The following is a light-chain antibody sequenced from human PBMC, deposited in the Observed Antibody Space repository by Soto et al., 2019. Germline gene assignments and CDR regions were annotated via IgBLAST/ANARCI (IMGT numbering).Light chain of an antibody. CDR3: QQYNSWPRT. J-gene: IGKJ1*01. V-gene: IGKV3-15*01. CDR1: QSVYSN. CDR2: GVS. Sequence: EIVMTQSPATLSVSPGERATLSCRASQSVYSNLAWYQQKPGQAPRLLIYGVSSRASRIPVRFSGSGSGTEFTLTISSLQSEDFAVYYCQQYNSWPRTFGQGTKVEIK.